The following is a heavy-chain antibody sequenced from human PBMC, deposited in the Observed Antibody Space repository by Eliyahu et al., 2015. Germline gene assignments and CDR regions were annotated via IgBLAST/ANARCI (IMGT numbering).Heavy chain of an antibody. Sequence: EVQLVESGGGLVQPGGSLXLSXVVXGLTIRSNWMSWVRQGPGKGLEWVATIKQDGSEKHYVDSVKGRFTISRDNAKNSLYLQMKSLRAEDTAVYYCARDSGGILWPVYYFDSWGQGTLVTVSS. J-gene: IGHJ4*02. CDR2: IKQDGSEK. V-gene: IGHV3-7*01. D-gene: IGHD5-12*01. CDR1: GLTIRSNW. CDR3: ARDSGGILWPVYYFDS.